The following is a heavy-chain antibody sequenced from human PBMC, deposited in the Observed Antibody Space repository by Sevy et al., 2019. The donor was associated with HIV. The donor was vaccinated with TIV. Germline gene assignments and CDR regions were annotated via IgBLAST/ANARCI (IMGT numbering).Heavy chain of an antibody. CDR1: GDSISSYY. CDR2: IHYSGST. CDR3: ARASGQSTSSRYFDF. V-gene: IGHV4-59*01. D-gene: IGHD6-6*01. J-gene: IGHJ4*02. Sequence: SETLSLTCTVSGDSISSYYWSWMRQPPGKGLEWMGYIHYSGSTNYNPSLKSRVTLSVDTSKSQFSLNLNSVTAADTAVYFCARASGQSTSSRYFDFWGQGTLVTVSS.